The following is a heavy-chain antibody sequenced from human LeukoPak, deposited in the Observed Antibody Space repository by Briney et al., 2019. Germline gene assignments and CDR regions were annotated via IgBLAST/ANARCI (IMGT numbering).Heavy chain of an antibody. CDR1: GYSISSGYY. J-gene: IGHJ3*02. D-gene: IGHD4/OR15-4a*01. V-gene: IGHV4-38-2*02. Sequence: PSETLSLTCTVSGYSISSGYYWGWIRQPPGKGLEWIGSIYHSGSTYYNPSLKSRVTISVDTSKNQFSLKLSSVTAADTAVYYCAREGDGATDAFDIWGQGTMVTVSS. CDR2: IYHSGST. CDR3: AREGDGATDAFDI.